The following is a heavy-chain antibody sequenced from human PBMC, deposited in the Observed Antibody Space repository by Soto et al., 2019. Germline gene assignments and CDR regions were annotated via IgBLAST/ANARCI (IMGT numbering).Heavy chain of an antibody. Sequence: VVPMILSCAAAEFTICSYCMNWVSKAKGKGLEWVSSISSSSNSIYYADSVKGRFTISRDNAKNSLYLQMNSLRAEDTAVYYCAREGYGSGGGYFDYWGRGTLVTVSS. V-gene: IGHV3-21*01. CDR3: AREGYGSGGGYFDY. CDR1: EFTICSYC. CDR2: ISSSSNSI. J-gene: IGHJ4*02. D-gene: IGHD3-10*01.